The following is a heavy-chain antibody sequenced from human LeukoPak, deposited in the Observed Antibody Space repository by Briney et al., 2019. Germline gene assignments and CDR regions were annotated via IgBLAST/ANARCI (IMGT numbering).Heavy chain of an antibody. J-gene: IGHJ6*03. Sequence: SETLSLTCAVYGGSFSSYYWSWIRQPPGKGLEWIGYIYYSGSTNYNPSLKSRVTISVDTSKNQFSLKLSSVTAADTAVYYCARGGVYYDSSGYYYVPFGHYYYYYMDVWGKGTTVTVSS. CDR1: GGSFSSYY. CDR2: IYYSGST. CDR3: ARGGVYYDSSGYYYVPFGHYYYYYMDV. D-gene: IGHD3-22*01. V-gene: IGHV4-59*01.